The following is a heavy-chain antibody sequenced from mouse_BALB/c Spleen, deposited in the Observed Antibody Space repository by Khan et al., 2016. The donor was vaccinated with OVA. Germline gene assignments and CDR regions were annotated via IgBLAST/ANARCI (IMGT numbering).Heavy chain of an antibody. CDR1: GYTFTNYW. CDR3: TRGVGYFDY. V-gene: IGHV1-69*02. CDR2: IYPFDSYT. J-gene: IGHJ2*01. Sequence: QVQLKQPGAELVRPGASVKLSCKASGYTFTNYWINWVKQRPGQGLEWLGNIYPFDSYTKYNQNFKDKAALTVDKSSRTAYMQLSNPTPADSAVFYCTRGVGYFDYWGQGTTLTVSS.